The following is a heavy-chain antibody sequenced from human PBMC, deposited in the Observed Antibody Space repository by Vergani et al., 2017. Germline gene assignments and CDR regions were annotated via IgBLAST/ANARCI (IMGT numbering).Heavy chain of an antibody. CDR2: IWYDGSNK. CDR3: ARAPGVGYCSSTSCYPDY. J-gene: IGHJ4*02. V-gene: IGHV3-33*01. Sequence: QVQLVESGGGVVQPGRSLRLSCAASGFTFSSYGMHWVRQAPDKGLEWVAVIWYDGSNKYYADSVKGRFTISRDNSKNTLYLQMNSLRAEDTAVYYCARAPGVGYCSSTSCYPDYWGQGTLVTVSS. D-gene: IGHD2-2*01. CDR1: GFTFSSYG.